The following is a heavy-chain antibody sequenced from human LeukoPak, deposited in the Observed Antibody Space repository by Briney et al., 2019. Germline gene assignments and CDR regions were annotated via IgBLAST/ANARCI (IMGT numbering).Heavy chain of an antibody. Sequence: GASVKVSCKASGYTFTSYGISWVRQAPGQGLEWMGWISAYNGNTNYAQKLQGRVTMTTDTSTSTAYMELRSLRSDDTAVYYCARVPQKFAIVVVPAAKENLFDYWGQGTLVAVSS. CDR3: ARVPQKFAIVVVPAAKENLFDY. CDR1: GYTFTSYG. CDR2: ISAYNGNT. D-gene: IGHD2-2*01. J-gene: IGHJ4*02. V-gene: IGHV1-18*01.